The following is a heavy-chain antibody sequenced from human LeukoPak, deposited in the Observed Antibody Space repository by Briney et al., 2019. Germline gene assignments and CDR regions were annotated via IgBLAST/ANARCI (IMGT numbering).Heavy chain of an antibody. CDR1: GGSISSYY. D-gene: IGHD3-22*01. CDR2: IYYSGST. J-gene: IGHJ4*02. Sequence: SETLSLTCTVSGGSISSYYWSWIRQPPGKGLEWIGYIYYSGSTNYNPSLKSRVTISVDTSKNQFSLKLSSVTAADTAVYYCARAGGVDYYDSSGYYYGAAQFDYWGQGTLVAVSS. V-gene: IGHV4-59*01. CDR3: ARAGGVDYYDSSGYYYGAAQFDY.